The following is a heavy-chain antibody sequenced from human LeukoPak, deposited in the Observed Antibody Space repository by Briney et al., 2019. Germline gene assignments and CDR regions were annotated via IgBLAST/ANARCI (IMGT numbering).Heavy chain of an antibody. V-gene: IGHV4-4*07. CDR1: GGSISSYY. CDR3: ARDIRDSSGYYFMNDY. Sequence: SETLSLTCTVSGGSISSYYWSWIRQPAGKGLEWIGRIYTSGSTNCNPSLKSRVTMSVDTSKNQFSLKLSSVTAADTAVYYCARDIRDSSGYYFMNDYWGQGTLVTVSS. CDR2: IYTSGST. D-gene: IGHD3-22*01. J-gene: IGHJ4*02.